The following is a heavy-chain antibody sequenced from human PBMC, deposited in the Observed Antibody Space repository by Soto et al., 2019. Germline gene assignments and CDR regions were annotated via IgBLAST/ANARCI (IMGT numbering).Heavy chain of an antibody. CDR1: GFTFSSCW. D-gene: IGHD4-17*01. J-gene: IGHJ4*02. CDR2: IKQDGSEK. V-gene: IGHV3-7*03. CDR3: AGGPRSRLPDFDY. Sequence: PGGSLRLSCAASGFTFSSCWMSWVRQAPGKGLEWVANIKQDGSEKYYVDSVKGRFTISRDNAKNSLYLQMNSLRAEDTAVYYCAGGPRSRLPDFDYWGQGTLVTVSS.